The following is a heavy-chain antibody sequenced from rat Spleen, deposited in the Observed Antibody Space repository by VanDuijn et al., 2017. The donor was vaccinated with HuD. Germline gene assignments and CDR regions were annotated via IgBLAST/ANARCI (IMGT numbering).Heavy chain of an antibody. J-gene: IGHJ2*01. CDR2: IWGDGST. V-gene: IGHV2-32*01. CDR3: ARDGYNSGY. CDR1: GFSLTSYH. D-gene: IGHD4-3*01. Sequence: QVQLKESGPGLVKPSETLSLTCTVSGFSLTSYHVSWVRQPPGKGLEWMGVIWGDGSTAYNSALKSRLSISRDTSKSQVFLKMSSLKTEDTATYYCARDGYNSGYWGQGVMVTVSS.